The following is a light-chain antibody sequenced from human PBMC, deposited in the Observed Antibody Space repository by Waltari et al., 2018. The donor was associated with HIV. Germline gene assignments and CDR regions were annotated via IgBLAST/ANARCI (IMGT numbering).Light chain of an antibody. Sequence: QSVLTQPPSVSGALGQRVTISCTGSDSNIGANYDVHWYQQLPGTAPKVLIYGNTNRPSGVPDRFSGSKSDTSASLAITGLQAEDEADYYCQSYDNSLSGYVFGTGTKVSVL. V-gene: IGLV1-40*01. CDR3: QSYDNSLSGYV. CDR1: DSNIGANYD. J-gene: IGLJ1*01. CDR2: GNT.